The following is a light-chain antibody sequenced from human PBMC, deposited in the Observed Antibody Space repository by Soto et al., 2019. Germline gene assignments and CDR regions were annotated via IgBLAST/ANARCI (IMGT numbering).Light chain of an antibody. V-gene: IGKV4-1*01. CDR2: WAS. CDR1: QSVLYSANSKNY. CDR3: QQYYNPLRT. J-gene: IGKJ1*01. Sequence: DIVMTQSPDSLAVSLGERATINCKSSQSVLYSANSKNYLAWYQQKPGQPPKLHIYWASTRESGVPDRFSGSGSGTDFTLTISSLQAEDVAVYYCQQYYNPLRTFGQGTKVDIK.